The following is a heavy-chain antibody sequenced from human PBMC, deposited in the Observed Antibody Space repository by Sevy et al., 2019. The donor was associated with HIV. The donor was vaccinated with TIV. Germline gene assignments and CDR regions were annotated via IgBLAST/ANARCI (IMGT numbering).Heavy chain of an antibody. Sequence: SETLSLTCTVSGGSISSYYWSWIRQPPGKGLEWIGYIYYSGSTNYNPSLKSRVTISVDTSKNQFSLKLSSVTAADTAVYYCARALYYYDSRGYYYDYRGQGTLVTVSS. CDR1: GGSISSYY. D-gene: IGHD3-22*01. J-gene: IGHJ4*02. V-gene: IGHV4-59*01. CDR2: IYYSGST. CDR3: ARALYYYDSRGYYYDY.